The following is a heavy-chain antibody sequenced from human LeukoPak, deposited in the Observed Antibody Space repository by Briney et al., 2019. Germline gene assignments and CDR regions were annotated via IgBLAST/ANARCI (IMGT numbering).Heavy chain of an antibody. Sequence: PGRALRLSCAASGFTFSSYAMHWVRQAPGKGLEYVSANSSNGGSTYYANSVKGRFTISRDNSKNTLYLQVGSLRDEDMAVYYCARGFPSPDKRPCWGQGTLVTVSS. CDR2: NSSNGGST. D-gene: IGHD3-10*01. CDR1: GFTFSSYA. V-gene: IGHV3-64*01. J-gene: IGHJ4*02. CDR3: ARGFPSPDKRPC.